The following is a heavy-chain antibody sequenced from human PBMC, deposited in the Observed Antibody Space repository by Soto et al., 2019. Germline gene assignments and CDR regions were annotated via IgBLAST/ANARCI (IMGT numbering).Heavy chain of an antibody. CDR2: ISDSGGTT. D-gene: IGHD2-2*01. J-gene: IGHJ4*02. V-gene: IGHV3-23*01. Sequence: GGSLRLSCAASGFTFSNYPMSWVRQAPGKGLEWVSYISDSGGTTYYADSVKGRFTISRDNSKNTLYLQMNSLRAEDTAVYYCAKDPYCSSISCYAGNFYYWGQGALVTVS. CDR1: GFTFSNYP. CDR3: AKDPYCSSISCYAGNFYY.